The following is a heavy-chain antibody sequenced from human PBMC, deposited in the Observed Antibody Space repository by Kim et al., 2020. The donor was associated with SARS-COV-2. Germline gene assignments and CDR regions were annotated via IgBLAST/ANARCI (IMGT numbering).Heavy chain of an antibody. CDR1: GFTFSSYG. Sequence: GGSLRLSCAASGFTFSSYGLHWVRQAPGKGLERFAVTWYDGSNKYYADSVKGRFTISRDNSKNTLYLQMNSLRAEDTAVYYCARDYGVLTGTTDLDYWGQGTLVTVSS. CDR2: TWYDGSNK. D-gene: IGHD1-7*01. V-gene: IGHV3-33*01. CDR3: ARDYGVLTGTTDLDY. J-gene: IGHJ4*02.